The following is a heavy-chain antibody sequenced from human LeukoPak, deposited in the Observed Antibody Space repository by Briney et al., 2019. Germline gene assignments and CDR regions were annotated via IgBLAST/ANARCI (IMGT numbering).Heavy chain of an antibody. CDR1: GYTFTGYY. CDR3: ARGPNGYSSGWWSVDY. J-gene: IGHJ4*02. D-gene: IGHD6-19*01. V-gene: IGHV1-18*04. CDR2: ISAYNGST. Sequence: ASVKVSCKASGYTFTGYYMHWVRQAPGQGLEWMGWISAYNGSTNYAQKLQGRVTMTTDTSTSTAYMELRSLRSDDTAVYYCARGPNGYSSGWWSVDYWGQGTLVTVSS.